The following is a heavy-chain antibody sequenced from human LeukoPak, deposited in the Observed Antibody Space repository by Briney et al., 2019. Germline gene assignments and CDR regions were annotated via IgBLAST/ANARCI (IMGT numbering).Heavy chain of an antibody. CDR1: GFTFSSYG. J-gene: IGHJ4*02. CDR2: ISGSGGST. D-gene: IGHD1-26*01. V-gene: IGHV3-23*01. CDR3: AKDHGGSGSD. Sequence: SGGSLRLSCAASGFTFSSYGMSWVRQAPGKGLEWVSAISGSGGSTYYADSVKGRFTISRDNSKNTLYLQVNSLRAEDTAVYYCAKDHGGSGSDWGQGTLVTVSS.